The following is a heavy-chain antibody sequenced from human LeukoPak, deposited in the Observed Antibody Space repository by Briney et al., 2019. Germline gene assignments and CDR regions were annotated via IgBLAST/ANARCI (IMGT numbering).Heavy chain of an antibody. CDR1: GGTFSSYA. J-gene: IGHJ4*02. CDR3: ASWARGYDSSGYYYYFDY. D-gene: IGHD3-22*01. V-gene: IGHV1-69*05. CDR2: IIPIFGTA. Sequence: ASVKVSCEASGGTFSSYAISWVRQAPGQGLEWMGGIIPIFGTANYAQKFQGRVTITTDESTSTAYMEPSSLRSEDTAVYYCASWARGYDSSGYYYYFDYWGQGTLVTVSS.